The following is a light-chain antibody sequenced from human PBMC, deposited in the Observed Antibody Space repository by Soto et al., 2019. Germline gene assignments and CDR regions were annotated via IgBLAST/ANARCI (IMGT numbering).Light chain of an antibody. V-gene: IGLV2-14*01. CDR1: SSDVGGYSY. CDR3: ASYTTSSTYV. CDR2: DVS. J-gene: IGLJ1*01. Sequence: QSVLTQPASVSGSPGQSIAISCTGTSSDVGGYSYVSWYQQQPGKAPKLVISDVSNRPSGVSDRFSGSKSGNTASLTISGLQNEDEADYYCASYTTSSTYVFGTGTKATV.